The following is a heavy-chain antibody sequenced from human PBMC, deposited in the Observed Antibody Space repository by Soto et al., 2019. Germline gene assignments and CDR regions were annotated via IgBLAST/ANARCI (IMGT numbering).Heavy chain of an antibody. CDR2: IIPIFGTA. J-gene: IGHJ6*02. CDR1: GGTFSSYA. D-gene: IGHD3-22*01. V-gene: IGHV1-69*12. Sequence: QVQLVQSGAEVKKPGSSVKVSCKASGGTFSSYAISWVRQAPGQGLEWMGGIIPIFGTANYAQKFQGRVTITADASTRTAYMELSSLRSEDTAVYYCAREFRITMSPHGGMDVWGQGTTVTVSS. CDR3: AREFRITMSPHGGMDV.